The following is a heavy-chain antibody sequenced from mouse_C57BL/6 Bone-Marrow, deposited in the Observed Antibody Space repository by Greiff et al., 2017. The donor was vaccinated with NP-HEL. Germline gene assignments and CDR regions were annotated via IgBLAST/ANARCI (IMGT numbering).Heavy chain of an antibody. Sequence: EVKLVESGPVLVKPGASVKMSCKASGYTFTDYYMNWVKQSHGKSLEWIGVINPYNGGTSYNQKFKGKATLTVDKSSSTAYMELNSLTSEDSAVYYCARRGYYGSSYGVFDYWGQGTTLTVSS. CDR3: ARRGYYGSSYGVFDY. V-gene: IGHV1-19*01. CDR2: INPYNGGT. D-gene: IGHD1-1*01. J-gene: IGHJ2*01. CDR1: GYTFTDYY.